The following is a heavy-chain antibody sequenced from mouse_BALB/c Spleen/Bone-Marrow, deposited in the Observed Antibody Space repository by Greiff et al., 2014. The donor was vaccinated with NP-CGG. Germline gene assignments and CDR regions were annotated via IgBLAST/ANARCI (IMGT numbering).Heavy chain of an antibody. V-gene: IGHV1-80*01. J-gene: IGHJ2*01. Sequence: QVQLQQSGAELVRPGSSVKISCKASGYAFSSYWMNRVKQRPGQGLEWIGQIYPGDGDTNYNGNFKDKATLTTGKSSTTAYMQLSSLTSEDSAVYFCARGGRLTGYYFDYWGQGTTLTVSS. CDR2: IYPGDGDT. CDR3: ARGGRLTGYYFDY. CDR1: GYAFSSYW. D-gene: IGHD4-1*01.